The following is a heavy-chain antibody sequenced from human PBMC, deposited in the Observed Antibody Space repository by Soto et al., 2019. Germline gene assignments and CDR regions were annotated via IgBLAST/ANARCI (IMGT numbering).Heavy chain of an antibody. D-gene: IGHD3-16*01. CDR2: ISNDGSNK. V-gene: IGHV3-30*03. J-gene: IGHJ4*02. CDR1: GFTFSSYG. Sequence: QVQLVESGGGVVQPGRSLRLSCAASGFTFSSYGMHWVRQAPGKGLEWVALISNDGSNKYYVDSVKGRFTISRDNSKNTQYRQMNSLRAEDPAVYYWGGGHYFSDYWGQGTLITVSS. CDR3: GGGHYFSDY.